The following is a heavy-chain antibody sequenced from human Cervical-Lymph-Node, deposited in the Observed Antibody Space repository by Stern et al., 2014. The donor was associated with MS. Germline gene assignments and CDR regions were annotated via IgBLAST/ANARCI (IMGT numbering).Heavy chain of an antibody. V-gene: IGHV3-21*01. J-gene: IGHJ4*02. CDR3: ARVPYAAYCSSLSCHINDY. D-gene: IGHD2-2*01. CDR2: ISSSSSHT. CDR1: GFSFSVYS. Sequence: DQLVQSGGGLVKPGGSLRLSCATSGFSFSVYSMNWVRQAPGKGLEWVSSISSSSSHTYYADSVQGRFTISRDNAKNSLYLQMSSLRAEDTAVYYCARVPYAAYCSSLSCHINDYWGQGTLVTVSS.